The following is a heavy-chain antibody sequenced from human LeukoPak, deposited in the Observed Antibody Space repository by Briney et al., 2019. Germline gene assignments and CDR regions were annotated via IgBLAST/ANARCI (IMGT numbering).Heavy chain of an antibody. CDR2: IYYSGTT. CDR3: ARDPRSGNYLDY. J-gene: IGHJ4*02. Sequence: SETLSLTCTVSGGSISSYYWSWIRQPPGKGLEWIGYIYYSGTTSYNPSLKSRVTISVDTSKNQFSLKLTSVTAADTAVYYCARDPRSGNYLDYWGQGTLVTVSS. CDR1: GGSISSYY. D-gene: IGHD3-10*01. V-gene: IGHV4-59*01.